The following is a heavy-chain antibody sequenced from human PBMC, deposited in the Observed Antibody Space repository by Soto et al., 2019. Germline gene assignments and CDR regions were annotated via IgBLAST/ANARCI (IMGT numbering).Heavy chain of an antibody. D-gene: IGHD3-22*01. Sequence: EVQLVESGGGLVQPGESLTLSCAASGFTFSSYWMHWVRQAPGKGLVWVSRIKSDGSGTYYADSVKGRLTISRDNAKYTLYLQMNSLRVEDTAVYFCAWGDGERYDGNGYLGGHWGQGTLVTVSS. CDR3: AWGDGERYDGNGYLGGH. CDR1: GFTFSSYW. V-gene: IGHV3-74*01. CDR2: IKSDGSGT. J-gene: IGHJ4*02.